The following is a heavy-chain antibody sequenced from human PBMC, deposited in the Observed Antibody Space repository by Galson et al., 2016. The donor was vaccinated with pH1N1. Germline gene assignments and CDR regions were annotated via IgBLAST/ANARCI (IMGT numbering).Heavy chain of an antibody. D-gene: IGHD1-26*01. CDR2: LDPTGGGT. V-gene: IGHV1-46*01. Sequence: SVKVSCKASGYTFTRYYLHWVRQAPGQGLEWMGVLDPTGGGTTYAQKFHSRLTMTRDTSTSTFSMELSSLKSEDTAVYYCTRDLGRLRDYWGQGTLVTV. J-gene: IGHJ4*02. CDR1: GYTFTRYY. CDR3: TRDLGRLRDY.